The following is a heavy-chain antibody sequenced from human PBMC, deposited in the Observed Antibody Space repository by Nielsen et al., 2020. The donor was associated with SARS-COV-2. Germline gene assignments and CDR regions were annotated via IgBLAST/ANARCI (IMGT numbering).Heavy chain of an antibody. CDR1: GASISSDY. Sequence: SETLSLTCTVSGASISSDYWSWIRQPPGKGLEWIGYMFYNGRTNYSPSLKSRVTMSVDASKKHFSLKLWSVTAADTARYYCARGYYTVDYWGQGIEVTVSS. V-gene: IGHV4-59*01. J-gene: IGHJ4*02. CDR3: ARGYYTVDY. CDR2: MFYNGRT. D-gene: IGHD3-3*01.